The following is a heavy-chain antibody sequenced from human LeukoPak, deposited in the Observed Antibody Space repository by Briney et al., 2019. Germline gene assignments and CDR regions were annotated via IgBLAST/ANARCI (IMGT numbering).Heavy chain of an antibody. V-gene: IGHV3-7*03. CDR1: GFTFGDTW. Sequence: GGSLRLSCAASGFTFGDTWMNWVRQVPGQGLEWVANKKQDGSEEFYVASVKGRFTISRDNGKSSLYLQMNSLRAEDTALYYCATSYDMGWLIGYWGQGTLVTVSS. CDR2: KKQDGSEE. J-gene: IGHJ4*02. CDR3: ATSYDMGWLIGY. D-gene: IGHD3/OR15-3a*01.